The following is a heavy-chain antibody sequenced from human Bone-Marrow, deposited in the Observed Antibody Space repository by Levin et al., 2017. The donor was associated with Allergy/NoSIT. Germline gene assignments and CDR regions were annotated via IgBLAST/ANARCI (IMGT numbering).Heavy chain of an antibody. D-gene: IGHD5-12*01. V-gene: IGHV3-66*01. Sequence: LSLTCAASEFLVSSTYMSWVRQAPGKGLDWVSVIYSGGSAYYADSVKGRFTISRDNSKNTLYLQMNSLRAEDTAVYYCVARSNGMDVWGQGTTVTVSS. CDR2: IYSGGSA. CDR3: VARSNGMDV. J-gene: IGHJ6*02. CDR1: EFLVSSTY.